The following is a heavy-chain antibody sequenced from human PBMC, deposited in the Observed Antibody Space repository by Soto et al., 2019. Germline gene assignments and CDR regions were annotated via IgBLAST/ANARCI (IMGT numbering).Heavy chain of an antibody. CDR3: ARHPFKYSYDNWFDP. V-gene: IGHV4-34*01. J-gene: IGHJ5*02. CDR1: GGSFSGYY. CDR2: INHSGST. Sequence: SETLSLTCAVYGGSFSGYYWSWVRQPPGKGLEWIGEINHSGSTNYNPSLKSRVTISVDTSKNQFSLKLSSVTAADTAVYYCARHPFKYSYDNWFDPWGQGTLVTVSS. D-gene: IGHD5-18*01.